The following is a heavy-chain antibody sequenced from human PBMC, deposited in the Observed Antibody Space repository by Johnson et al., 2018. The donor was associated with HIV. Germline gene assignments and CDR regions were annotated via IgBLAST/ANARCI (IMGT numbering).Heavy chain of an antibody. CDR2: IWFQGTDK. CDR3: ARERIAAAGLDAFDI. V-gene: IGHV3-33*01. CDR1: GFSFSSYG. D-gene: IGHD6-13*01. J-gene: IGHJ3*02. Sequence: QEKLVESGGGVVQPGRSLRLSCAASGFSFSSYGMHGVRQAPGKGLEWVPLIWFQGTDKYYGASVKGRFTISRDNSKSTLYLQMNSLRAEDTAVYYCARERIAAAGLDAFDIWGQGTMVTVSS.